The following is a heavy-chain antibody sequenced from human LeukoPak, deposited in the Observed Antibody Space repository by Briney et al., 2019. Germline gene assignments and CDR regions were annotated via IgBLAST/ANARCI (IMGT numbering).Heavy chain of an antibody. V-gene: IGHV3-48*02. CDR1: GFTFSSYA. CDR3: ATDPTGYVDFDF. D-gene: IGHD5-12*01. CDR2: ITGSSSTT. Sequence: GGSLRLSCAASGFTFSSYAMSWVRQAPGKGLEWISYITGSSSTTYYADSVKGRFTVSRDNAKNSLYLQMNSLRDEDTAVYYCATDPTGYVDFDFWGQGTLVAVSS. J-gene: IGHJ4*02.